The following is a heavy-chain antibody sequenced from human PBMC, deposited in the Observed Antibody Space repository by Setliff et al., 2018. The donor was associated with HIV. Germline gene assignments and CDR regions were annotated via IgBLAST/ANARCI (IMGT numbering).Heavy chain of an antibody. Sequence: SETLSLTCTVYGGSFSNYYPNWIRQPPGKGLEWIGELSPSGTTRSNPSLQSRVTIPLDTSNNQFSLKLTSVTAADTAMYYCASFFVTTVTNQDYWGQGTPVTVSS. V-gene: IGHV4-34*01. CDR3: ASFFVTTVTNQDY. CDR1: GGSFSNYY. J-gene: IGHJ4*02. CDR2: LSPSGTT. D-gene: IGHD4-17*01.